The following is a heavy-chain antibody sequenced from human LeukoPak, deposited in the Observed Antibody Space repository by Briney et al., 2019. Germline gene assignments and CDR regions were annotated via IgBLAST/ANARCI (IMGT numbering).Heavy chain of an antibody. CDR3: ARAYYYYYMDV. Sequence: GGSLRLSCAASGFTFSSYWMHWVRQAPGKGLVWVSRINSDGSSTSYADSVKGRFTISRDNAKNTLYLQMNSLRAEDTAVYYCARAYYYYYMDVWGKGTTVTVSS. CDR2: INSDGSST. CDR1: GFTFSSYW. J-gene: IGHJ6*03. V-gene: IGHV3-74*01.